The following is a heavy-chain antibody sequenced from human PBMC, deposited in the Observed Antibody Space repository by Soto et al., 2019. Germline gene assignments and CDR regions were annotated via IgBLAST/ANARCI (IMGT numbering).Heavy chain of an antibody. V-gene: IGHV1-18*04. J-gene: IGHJ6*02. CDR1: GYTFTSYG. CDR2: ISAYNGNT. Sequence: ASVKVSCKASGYTFTSYGISWVRQAPGQGLEWMGWISAYNGNTNYAQKLQGRVTMTTDTSTSTAYMELRSLRSDDTAVYYCARDGPGVTHYYYYGMDVWGQGTTVTVYS. CDR3: ARDGPGVTHYYYYGMDV. D-gene: IGHD4-4*01.